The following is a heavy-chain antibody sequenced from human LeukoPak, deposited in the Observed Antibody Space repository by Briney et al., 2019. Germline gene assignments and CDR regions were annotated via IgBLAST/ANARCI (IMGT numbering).Heavy chain of an antibody. V-gene: IGHV3-30-3*01. Sequence: GGSLRLSCAASGFTFSNAWMSWVRQAPGKGLEWVVVISYDGSNKYYADSVKGRFTISRDNSKNTLYLQMNSLRAEDTAVYYCARAKGMTPNDYWGQGTLVTVSS. J-gene: IGHJ4*02. CDR2: ISYDGSNK. CDR1: GFTFSNAW. CDR3: ARAKGMTPNDY.